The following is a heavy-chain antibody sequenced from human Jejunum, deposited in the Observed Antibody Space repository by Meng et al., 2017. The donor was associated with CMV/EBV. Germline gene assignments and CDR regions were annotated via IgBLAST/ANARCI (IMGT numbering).Heavy chain of an antibody. CDR3: ARGDYDFWGGY. CDR1: GLDFSSYS. D-gene: IGHD3-3*01. V-gene: IGHV3-21*01. J-gene: IGHJ4*02. CDR2: ISSSSTYI. Sequence: CAVSGLDFSSYSMNWVRQAPGKGLEWVSSISSSSTYIYYADSVKGRFTISRDNAKNSLYLQMNSLRAEDTAVYYCARGDYDFWGGYWGQGTLVTVSS.